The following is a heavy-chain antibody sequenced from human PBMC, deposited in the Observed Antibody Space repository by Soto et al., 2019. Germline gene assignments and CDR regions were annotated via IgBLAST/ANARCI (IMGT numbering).Heavy chain of an antibody. J-gene: IGHJ4*02. D-gene: IGHD3-16*01. CDR1: GGTFGGFS. CDR2: ITPILGTA. CDR3: ARDRGEPVG. V-gene: IGHV1-69*08. Sequence: QVQLVQSGAEVKNPGSSVKVSCKTSGGTFGGFSINWVRQAPGQGLEWMGRITPILGTATYAQKFQGRVTITADKSTSTAYMELNSLRFDETAVYYCARDRGEPVGWGQGALVTVSS.